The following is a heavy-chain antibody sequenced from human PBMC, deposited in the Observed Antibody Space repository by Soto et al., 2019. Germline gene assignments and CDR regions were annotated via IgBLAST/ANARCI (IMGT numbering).Heavy chain of an antibody. J-gene: IGHJ4*02. D-gene: IGHD3-22*01. CDR3: AKDDNALGADETMIVDY. V-gene: IGHV3-73*01. CDR1: GFTFSGSA. Sequence: PGGSLRLSCAASGFTFSGSAMHWVRQAPGKGLEWVGRIRSKTYNYATAYAASVKGRFTISRDDSKNTAYLQMNSLRAEDTAVYYCAKDDNALGADETMIVDYWGQGTLVTVSS. CDR2: IRSKTYNYAT.